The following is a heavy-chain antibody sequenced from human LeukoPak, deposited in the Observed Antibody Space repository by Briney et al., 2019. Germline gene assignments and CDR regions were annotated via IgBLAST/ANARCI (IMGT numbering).Heavy chain of an antibody. J-gene: IGHJ3*02. CDR1: GGSISSSSYY. Sequence: PSETLSLTCTVSGGSISSSSYYWGWIRQPPGKGLEWIGSIYYGGSTYYNPSLKSRVTISVDTSKNQFSLKLSSVPAADTAVYYCARDLAAMATRAFDIWGQGTMVTVSS. CDR3: ARDLAAMATRAFDI. V-gene: IGHV4-39*07. D-gene: IGHD5-18*01. CDR2: IYYGGST.